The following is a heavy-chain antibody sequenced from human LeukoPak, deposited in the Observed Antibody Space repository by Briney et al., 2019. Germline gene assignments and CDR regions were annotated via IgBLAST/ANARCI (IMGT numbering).Heavy chain of an antibody. CDR1: GGSISSSSYY. CDR2: IYYSGST. J-gene: IGHJ4*02. Sequence: PSETLYLTCTVSGGSISSSSYYWGWIRQPPGKGLEWIGSIYYSGSTYYNPSLKSRVTISVDASKNQFSLKLSSVTAADTAVYYCARVGYSYGYFDYWGQGTLVTVSS. D-gene: IGHD5-18*01. CDR3: ARVGYSYGYFDY. V-gene: IGHV4-39*07.